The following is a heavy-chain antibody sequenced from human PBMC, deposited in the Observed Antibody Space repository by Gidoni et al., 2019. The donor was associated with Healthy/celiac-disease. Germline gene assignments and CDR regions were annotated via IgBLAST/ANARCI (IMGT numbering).Heavy chain of an antibody. V-gene: IGHV4-34*01. CDR1: GGSFSGYY. CDR2: INHSGRT. D-gene: IGHD3-22*01. CDR3: ARGGMIVVDY. J-gene: IGHJ4*02. Sequence: QVQLQQWGAGLLKPSETLSLTCAVYGGSFSGYYWSWIRQPPGKGLEWIGEINHSGRTNYNPSLKSRVTISVDTSKNQFSLKLSSVTAADTAVYYCARGGMIVVDYWGQGTLVTVSS.